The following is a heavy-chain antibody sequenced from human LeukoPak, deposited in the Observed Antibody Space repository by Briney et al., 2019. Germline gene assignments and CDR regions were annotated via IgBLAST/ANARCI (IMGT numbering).Heavy chain of an antibody. CDR1: GYTFTSYG. V-gene: IGHV1-18*01. D-gene: IGHD1-26*01. Sequence: VASVTVSFKASGYTFTSYGISWVRQAPGQGLEWMGWISSYNGNTNYAQKLQGRATMTTDTSTSTAYMELRSLRSDDTAVYYCARETYSGSYYLDYWGQGTLVTVSS. CDR2: ISSYNGNT. CDR3: ARETYSGSYYLDY. J-gene: IGHJ4*02.